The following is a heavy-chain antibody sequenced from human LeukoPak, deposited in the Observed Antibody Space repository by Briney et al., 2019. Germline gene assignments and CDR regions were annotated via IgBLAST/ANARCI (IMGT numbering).Heavy chain of an antibody. CDR3: ARAWTRGNSDAFDI. V-gene: IGHV3-48*03. CDR1: GFTFSSYE. CDR2: ISSGGSTM. J-gene: IGHJ3*02. Sequence: GGSLRLSCAASGFTFSSYEMNWVRQAPGKGLEWVSYISSGGSTMYYPDSVKGRFTISRDNAKSSLYLQMNSLRAEDTAVYFCARAWTRGNSDAFDIWGKGTMVTVSS. D-gene: IGHD4-23*01.